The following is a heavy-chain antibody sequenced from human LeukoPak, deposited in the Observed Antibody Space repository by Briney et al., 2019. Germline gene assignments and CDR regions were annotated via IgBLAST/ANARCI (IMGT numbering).Heavy chain of an antibody. J-gene: IGHJ3*02. CDR3: ARDQSSIALFDI. D-gene: IGHD6-6*01. V-gene: IGHV1-18*01. Sequence: VSCXXXXGTFSXXAISWVRQAPGQGLEWMGWISAYNGNTNYAQKLQGRVTMTTDTSTSTAYMELRSLRSDDTAVYYCARDQSSIALFDIWGQGTMVTVSS. CDR2: ISAYNGNT. CDR1: XGTFSXXA.